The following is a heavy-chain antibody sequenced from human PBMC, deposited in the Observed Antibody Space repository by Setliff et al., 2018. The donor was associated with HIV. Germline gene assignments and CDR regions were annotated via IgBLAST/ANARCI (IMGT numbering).Heavy chain of an antibody. J-gene: IGHJ4*01. CDR1: GGIFSSYA. Sequence: ASVKVSCKTSGGIFSSYAVSWVRQAPGQGLEWMGGIIPAFGTANYAQKFQGRATITTDESTSTAYMELSGLRSEDTAVYFCARDGLLVAGIRFDYWGQGTLVTVSS. CDR2: IIPAFGTA. CDR3: ARDGLLVAGIRFDY. V-gene: IGHV1-69*05. D-gene: IGHD6-19*01.